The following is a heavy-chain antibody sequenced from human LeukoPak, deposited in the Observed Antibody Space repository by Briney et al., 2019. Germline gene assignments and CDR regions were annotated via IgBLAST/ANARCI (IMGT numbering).Heavy chain of an antibody. CDR2: IYHSGST. CDR3: ARDHGEEGDYSFDY. Sequence: KASETLSLTCAVSGGSISSNNWWSWVRQPPGKGLEWIGEIYHSGSTNYNPSLKSRVTISVDKSKNQFSLKVSSVTAADTAVYYCARDHGEEGDYSFDYWGQGTLVTVSS. J-gene: IGHJ4*02. CDR1: GGSISSNNW. D-gene: IGHD3-10*01. V-gene: IGHV4-4*02.